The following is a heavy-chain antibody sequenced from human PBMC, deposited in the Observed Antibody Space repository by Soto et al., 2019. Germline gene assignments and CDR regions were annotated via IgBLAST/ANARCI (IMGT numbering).Heavy chain of an antibody. V-gene: IGHV1-18*01. J-gene: IGHJ4*02. CDR2: ISAYNGST. CDR3: AREYYYGSGPWY. D-gene: IGHD3-10*01. Sequence: ASVKFSCKASGYTFTSYGISWVRQAPGQVLECMVWISAYNGSTNYXXKLQVRVXXTADASTSIAXMELRXLRSDDPDVYYCAREYYYGSGPWYWRQGTLVTVSS. CDR1: GYTFTSYG.